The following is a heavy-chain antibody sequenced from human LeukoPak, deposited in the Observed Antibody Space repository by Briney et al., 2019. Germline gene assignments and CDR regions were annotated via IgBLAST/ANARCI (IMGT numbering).Heavy chain of an antibody. CDR3: ARSEHSSSSFDY. CDR1: GFTLSSYS. CDR2: ISSSSTHI. D-gene: IGHD6-6*01. Sequence: GRSLRLSCAASGFTLSSYSMNWVRQAPGKGLEWVSYISSSSTHIYYADSVKGRFTISRDNARNSLYLQMNSLRAEDTAIYYCARSEHSSSSFDYWGQGTLVTVSS. J-gene: IGHJ4*02. V-gene: IGHV3-21*01.